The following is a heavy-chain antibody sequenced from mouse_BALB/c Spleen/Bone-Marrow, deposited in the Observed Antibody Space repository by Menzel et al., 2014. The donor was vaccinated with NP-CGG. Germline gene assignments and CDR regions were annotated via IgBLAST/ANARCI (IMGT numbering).Heavy chain of an antibody. D-gene: IGHD2-12*01. Sequence: QVQLKESGAELVKPGTSVNLSCKASGYTFTDYIIHWVKQRSGQGLEWIGWFYPGSGSIKYNEKFKDKATLTADKSSNTVYMELGRLTSEDSAVYFCARHEDLDIRRRLSAMDYWGQGTSVTVSS. J-gene: IGHJ4*01. CDR3: ARHEDLDIRRRLSAMDY. CDR1: GYTFTDYI. CDR2: FYPGSGSI. V-gene: IGHV1-62-2*01.